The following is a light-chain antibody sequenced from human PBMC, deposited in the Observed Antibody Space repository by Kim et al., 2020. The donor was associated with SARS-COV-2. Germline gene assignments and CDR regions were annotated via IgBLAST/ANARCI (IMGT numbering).Light chain of an antibody. CDR1: SSNIGTNT. CDR3: ATWDDSLKGLV. V-gene: IGLV1-44*01. Sequence: GQRVSISCSGSSSNIGTNTITWYQQLPGKAPKLLIFGNDMRRSGVPERFSGSKSGTSASLAISGLQPEDEADYHCATWDDSLKGLVFGGGTKVTVL. CDR2: GND. J-gene: IGLJ3*02.